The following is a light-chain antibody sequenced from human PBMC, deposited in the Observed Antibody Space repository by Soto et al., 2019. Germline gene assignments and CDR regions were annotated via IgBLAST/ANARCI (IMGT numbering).Light chain of an antibody. V-gene: IGKV3-15*01. Sequence: EIVMTQSPATLSLSPGERATLSCRASQSVSSNFAWYQQKPGQAPRLLIYGASTRATGIPARFSGSGSGTEFTLTISSVQSEDFVVYYCQHYNNWPITFGQGTRLEIK. J-gene: IGKJ5*01. CDR1: QSVSSN. CDR2: GAS. CDR3: QHYNNWPIT.